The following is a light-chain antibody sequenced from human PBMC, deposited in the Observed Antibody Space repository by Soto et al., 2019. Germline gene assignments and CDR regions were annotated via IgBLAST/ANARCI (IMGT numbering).Light chain of an antibody. CDR3: QQYHNWPPLT. Sequence: EVLMTQSPATLSVSPGERATLSCRASQSISYNLAWYQQKPGQAPRLLIYSTSTRATGVPARFSGSGSGTEFTLTISSLQSEDFAVYYCQQYHNWPPLTFGQGTRLEIK. J-gene: IGKJ5*01. CDR1: QSISYN. V-gene: IGKV3-15*01. CDR2: STS.